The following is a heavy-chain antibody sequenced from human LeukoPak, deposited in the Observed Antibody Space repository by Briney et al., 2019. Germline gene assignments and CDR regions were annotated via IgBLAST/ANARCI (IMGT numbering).Heavy chain of an antibody. Sequence: SETLSLTCTVSGGSISSYYWSWIRQPPGKGLEWIGYIHYSGSTNYNPSLKSRVTISVDTSKNQFSLKLSSVTAADTAVYYCAREARGWFDPWGQGTLVTVSS. CDR2: IHYSGST. CDR1: GGSISSYY. CDR3: AREARGWFDP. V-gene: IGHV4-59*01. J-gene: IGHJ5*02.